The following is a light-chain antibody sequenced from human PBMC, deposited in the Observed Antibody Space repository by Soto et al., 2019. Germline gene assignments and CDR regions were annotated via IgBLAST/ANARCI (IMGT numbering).Light chain of an antibody. V-gene: IGKV1-39*01. Sequence: DIQVTQSPSSLSASVGDRVTITCRTSQDINIFLNWYQQKPGKAPKLLIYATYTLQSGVPSRFSASGSGTHFTLTITGLQVEDFATYFCQQSYSMVTFGQGTKVEIK. CDR2: ATY. CDR3: QQSYSMVT. J-gene: IGKJ2*01. CDR1: QDINIF.